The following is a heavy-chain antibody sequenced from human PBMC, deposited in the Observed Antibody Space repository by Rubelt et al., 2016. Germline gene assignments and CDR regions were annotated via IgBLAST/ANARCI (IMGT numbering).Heavy chain of an antibody. CDR3: ARGGIQLWSDFDY. Sequence: GGSTYYADSVKGRFTISRDNSKNTLYLQMNSLRDEDTAVYYCARGGIQLWSDFDYWGQGTLVTVSS. CDR2: GGST. V-gene: IGHV3-23*01. J-gene: IGHJ4*02. D-gene: IGHD5-18*01.